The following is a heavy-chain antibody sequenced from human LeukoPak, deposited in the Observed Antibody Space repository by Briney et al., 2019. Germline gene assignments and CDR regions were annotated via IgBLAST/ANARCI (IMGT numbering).Heavy chain of an antibody. J-gene: IGHJ4*02. V-gene: IGHV3-23*01. CDR3: AKGGYSSSWSYYFDY. CDR1: GFTFSSYA. Sequence: GGSLRLSCTASGFTFSSYAMSWVRQAPGKGLEWVSDTSGSGAATYYADSVEGRFTISRDNSKNTLYLQMNSLRAEDTAVYYCAKGGYSSSWSYYFDYWGQGTLVTVSS. D-gene: IGHD6-13*01. CDR2: TSGSGAAT.